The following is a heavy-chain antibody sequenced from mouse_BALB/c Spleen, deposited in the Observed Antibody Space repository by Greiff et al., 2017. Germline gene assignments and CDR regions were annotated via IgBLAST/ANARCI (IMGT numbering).Heavy chain of an antibody. V-gene: IGHV14-1*02. CDR2: IDPENGNT. J-gene: IGHJ1*01. CDR1: GFNIKDYY. Sequence: EVQLQQSGAELVRPGALVKLSCKASGFNIKDYYMHWVKQRPEQGLEWIGWIDPENGNTIYDPKFQGKASITADTSSNTADLQLSSLTSEDTAVYYCAGVGYFDVWGAGTTVTVSS. CDR3: AGVGYFDV.